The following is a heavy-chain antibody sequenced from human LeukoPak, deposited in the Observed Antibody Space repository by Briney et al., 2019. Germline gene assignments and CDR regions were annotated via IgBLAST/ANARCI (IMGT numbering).Heavy chain of an antibody. J-gene: IGHJ6*03. CDR1: GYSISSGYY. V-gene: IGHV4-38-2*02. CDR2: IYHSGST. CDR3: ARPYYGSYYMDV. Sequence: PSETLSLTCTVSGYSISSGYYWGWIRQPPGKGLEWIGSIYHSGSTYYNPSLKSRVTISVDTSKNQFSLKLSSVTAADTAVYYCARPYYGSYYMDVWGKGITVTVSS. D-gene: IGHD3-10*01.